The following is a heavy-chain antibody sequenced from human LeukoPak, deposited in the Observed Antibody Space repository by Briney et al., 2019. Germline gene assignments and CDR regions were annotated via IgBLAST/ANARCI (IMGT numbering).Heavy chain of an antibody. D-gene: IGHD3-10*01. CDR3: ARGPMVRGGLDY. CDR1: GFTFSSYA. J-gene: IGHJ4*02. Sequence: PGGSLRLSCAASGFTFSSYAMSWVRQAPGKGLEWVSAISGSGGSTYYADSVKGRFTISRDNSKNTLYLQMNSLRAEDTAVYYCARGPMVRGGLDYWGQGTLVTVSS. V-gene: IGHV3-23*01. CDR2: ISGSGGST.